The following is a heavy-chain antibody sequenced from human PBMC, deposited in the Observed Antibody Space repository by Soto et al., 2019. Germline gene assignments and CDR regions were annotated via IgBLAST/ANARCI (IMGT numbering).Heavy chain of an antibody. D-gene: IGHD6-19*01. CDR1: GFTFSSYA. CDR3: AKATAYNNGHFDY. V-gene: IGHV3-23*01. J-gene: IGHJ4*02. CDR2: ISGSGDST. Sequence: GGSLRLSCAASGFTFSSYAMSWVRQAPGKGLEWVSAISGSGDSTYYADSVKGRFTISRDNSKNTLYLQMNTPRAEDTAVYNCAKATAYNNGHFDYWGQGTLVTVSS.